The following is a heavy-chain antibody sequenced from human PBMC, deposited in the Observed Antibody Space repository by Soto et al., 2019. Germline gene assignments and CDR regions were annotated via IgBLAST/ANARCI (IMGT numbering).Heavy chain of an antibody. CDR1: GFTLSGYA. V-gene: IGHV3-64*01. CDR2: ISSNRVGT. Sequence: GGSLRLSCAASGFTLSGYAMDWVRQAPGKGLEYVSGISSNRVGTYYAYSVQGRFTISRDNSKNTVYLQMHSLRDEDTAVYYCARGGDCSGGSCYSVISYYYGMDVWGQGTTVTVSS. D-gene: IGHD2-15*01. CDR3: ARGGDCSGGSCYSVISYYYGMDV. J-gene: IGHJ6*02.